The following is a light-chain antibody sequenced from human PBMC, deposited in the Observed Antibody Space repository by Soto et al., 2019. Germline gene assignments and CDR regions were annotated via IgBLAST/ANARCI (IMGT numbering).Light chain of an antibody. CDR3: QQYNSYSPT. CDR2: KAS. Sequence: DIQMTQSPSTLSASVGDRVTITCRASQGISVWLAWYQQKAGKAPNLLIYKASRLESGVPSRFSGSGSETEFTLTISVLQPGDSATYYCQQYNSYSPTVGQGTKVEIK. CDR1: QGISVW. V-gene: IGKV1-5*03. J-gene: IGKJ1*01.